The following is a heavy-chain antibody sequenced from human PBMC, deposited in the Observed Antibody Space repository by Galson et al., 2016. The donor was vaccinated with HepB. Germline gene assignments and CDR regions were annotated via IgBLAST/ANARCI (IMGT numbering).Heavy chain of an antibody. J-gene: IGHJ4*02. CDR2: ISYDGSNK. D-gene: IGHD6-19*01. Sequence: SLRLSCAASGFTFGSFGMHWVRQPPGKGLEWLAVISYDGSNKNYGDSGKGRFTISRDNSKNTLYLQMNSLRTDDTAIYYCAKPYTSGWLTSFDHWGQGTLVTVSS. CDR1: GFTFGSFG. V-gene: IGHV3-30*18. CDR3: AKPYTSGWLTSFDH.